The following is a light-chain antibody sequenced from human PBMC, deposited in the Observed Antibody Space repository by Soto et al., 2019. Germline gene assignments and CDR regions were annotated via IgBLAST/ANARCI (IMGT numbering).Light chain of an antibody. Sequence: EIVFSQSPCTLSLSPGERATLSCRASQSVPRSYLAWYQQKPGQAPRILMYDASTRATGIPARFSGSGSGTEFTLTISSLQSEDFAVYYCQQYHNWPITFGQGTRLE. J-gene: IGKJ5*01. CDR2: DAS. CDR3: QQYHNWPIT. V-gene: IGKV3-15*01. CDR1: QSVPRSY.